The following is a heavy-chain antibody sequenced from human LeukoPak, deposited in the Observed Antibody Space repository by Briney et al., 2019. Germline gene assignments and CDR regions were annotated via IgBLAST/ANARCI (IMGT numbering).Heavy chain of an antibody. J-gene: IGHJ4*02. CDR2: ISASGNYI. Sequence: PGGSLRLSCAASGFTFSSYTMKWVRQAPGKGLEWVSSISASGNYIYYADSVKGRFTISRDSAKTSLYLQMNSLRAEDTAVYYCARFGYCSSISCYAVWGQGTVVTVSS. V-gene: IGHV3-21*01. CDR1: GFTFSSYT. D-gene: IGHD2-2*01. CDR3: ARFGYCSSISCYAV.